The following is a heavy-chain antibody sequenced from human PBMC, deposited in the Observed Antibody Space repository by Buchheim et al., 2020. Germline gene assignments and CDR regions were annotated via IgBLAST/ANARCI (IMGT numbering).Heavy chain of an antibody. J-gene: IGHJ6*02. V-gene: IGHV3-53*04. Sequence: EVQLVESGGGLVQPRGSLRLSCAASGFTVSSNYMSWVRQAPGKGLEWVSVIYSGGSTYYADSVKGRFTISRHNSKNTLYLQMNSLRAEDTAVYYCARVGYDTLYYYYGMDVWGQGTT. CDR1: GFTVSSNY. CDR3: ARVGYDTLYYYYGMDV. D-gene: IGHD3-9*01. CDR2: IYSGGST.